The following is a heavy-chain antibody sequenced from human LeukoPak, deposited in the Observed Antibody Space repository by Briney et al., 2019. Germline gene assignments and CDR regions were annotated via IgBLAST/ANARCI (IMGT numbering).Heavy chain of an antibody. D-gene: IGHD5-18*01. CDR1: GYTFTGYS. J-gene: IGHJ4*02. Sequence: SVKVSCKASGYTFTGYSIHWVRQAPGQGLEWMGWINPNSGGTNYAQKFQGRVTMTRDTSISTAYMELSRLRSDDTAVCYCARGKVSSGIQVWLPSYWGQGTLVTVSS. CDR3: ARGKVSSGIQVWLPSY. CDR2: INPNSGGT. V-gene: IGHV1-2*02.